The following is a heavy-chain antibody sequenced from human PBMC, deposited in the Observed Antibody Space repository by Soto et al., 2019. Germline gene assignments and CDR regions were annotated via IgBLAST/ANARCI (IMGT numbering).Heavy chain of an antibody. J-gene: IGHJ4*02. CDR2: ISGSGGST. CDR3: AKDLGKITGTTFHY. D-gene: IGHD1-20*01. V-gene: IGHV3-23*01. Sequence: GGSLRLSCAASGFTFSSYAMSWVRQAPGKGLEWVSAISGSGGSTYYADSVKGRFTISRDNSKNMLYLQMNSLRAEDTAVYYCAKDLGKITGTTFHYWGQGTLVTVSS. CDR1: GFTFSSYA.